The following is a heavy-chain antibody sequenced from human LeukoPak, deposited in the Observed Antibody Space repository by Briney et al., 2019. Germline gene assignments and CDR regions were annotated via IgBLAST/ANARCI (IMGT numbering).Heavy chain of an antibody. CDR2: IKQDGSEK. V-gene: IGHV3-7*01. D-gene: IGHD1-26*01. CDR1: GFTFSSYW. CDR3: AKDRVGVNPRYFDY. J-gene: IGHJ4*02. Sequence: GGSLRLSCAASGFTFSSYWMSWVRQAPGKGLEWVANIKQDGSEKNYVDSVKGRFTISRDNAKNSLYLQMNSLRAEDTAVYYCAKDRVGVNPRYFDYWGKGTLVTVSS.